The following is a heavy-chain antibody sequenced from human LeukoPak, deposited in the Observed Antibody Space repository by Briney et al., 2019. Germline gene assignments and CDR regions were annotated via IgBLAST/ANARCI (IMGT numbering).Heavy chain of an antibody. V-gene: IGHV5-51*01. Sequence: GESLKISCKGSGYNFTNYWIGWVRQMPGKGLEWMGIIYPGDSDTRYSPSFQGQVTISVDKSISIAFLQWSSLKASDTAMYYCARLDDSSGYYTHFDYWGQGTLVTVS. CDR3: ARLDDSSGYYTHFDY. D-gene: IGHD3-22*01. CDR1: GYNFTNYW. CDR2: IYPGDSDT. J-gene: IGHJ4*02.